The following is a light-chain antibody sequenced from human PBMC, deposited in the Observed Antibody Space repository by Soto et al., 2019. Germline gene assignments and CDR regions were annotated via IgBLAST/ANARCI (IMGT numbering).Light chain of an antibody. V-gene: IGLV2-23*01. CDR3: SSYAGISTLVV. CDR1: SSDVGSYNL. J-gene: IGLJ2*01. CDR2: EAN. Sequence: QSVLTQAASVSGSPGQSITISCTGTSSDVGSYNLVSWYQQHPGTAPKYILYEANKRPSVLSTRFSGSKSGNTASLTISGLQAEDEADYFCSSYAGISTLVVFSGGTKLTVL.